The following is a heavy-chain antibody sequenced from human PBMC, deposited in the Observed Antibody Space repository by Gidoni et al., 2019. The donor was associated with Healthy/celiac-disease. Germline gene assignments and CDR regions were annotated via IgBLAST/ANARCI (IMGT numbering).Heavy chain of an antibody. CDR3: ARDDVDIVATTSYYFDY. V-gene: IGHV4-38-2*02. D-gene: IGHD5-12*01. Sequence: QVQLQESGPGLVKPSETLSLTCTVSGYSISSGYYWGWIRQPPGKGLEWIGSIYHSGSTYYKPSLKSRVTTSVDTSKNQFSLKLSSVTAADTAVYYCARDDVDIVATTSYYFDYWGQGTLVTVSS. CDR2: IYHSGST. J-gene: IGHJ4*02. CDR1: GYSISSGYY.